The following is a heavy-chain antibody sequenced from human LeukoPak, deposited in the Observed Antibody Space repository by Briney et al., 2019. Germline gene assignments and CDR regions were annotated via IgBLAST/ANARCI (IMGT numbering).Heavy chain of an antibody. CDR1: GFTFSSSA. CDR3: AKQLGYCSDGSCYFPH. V-gene: IGHV3-23*01. CDR2: ISNNGGYT. Sequence: GGSLRLSCAASGFTFSSSAMSWVRQAPGKGLEWVSAISNNGGYTYYADSVQGRFTISRDDSKSTLCLQMNSLRAEDTAVYYCAKQLGYCSDGSCYFPHWGQGTLVTVSS. J-gene: IGHJ1*01. D-gene: IGHD2-15*01.